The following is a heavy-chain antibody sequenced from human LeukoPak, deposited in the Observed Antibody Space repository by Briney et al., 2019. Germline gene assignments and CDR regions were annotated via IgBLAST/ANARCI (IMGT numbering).Heavy chain of an antibody. V-gene: IGHV4-39*07. CDR1: GGSISSSSYY. J-gene: IGHJ3*02. CDR2: IHYSGST. D-gene: IGHD6-13*01. Sequence: SETLSLTCTVSGGSISSSSYYWGWIRQPPGKGLEWIGSIHYSGSTYYNPSLKSRVTISVDTSKNQFSLKLSSVTAADTAVYYCARERIAVDGTTSDAFDIWGRGTMVTVSS. CDR3: ARERIAVDGTTSDAFDI.